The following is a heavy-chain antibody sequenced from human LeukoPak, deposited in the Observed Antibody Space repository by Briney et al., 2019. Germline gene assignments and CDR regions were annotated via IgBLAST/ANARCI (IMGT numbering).Heavy chain of an antibody. CDR1: GFTVSSNY. J-gene: IGHJ4*02. Sequence: PGGSLRLSCAASGFTVSSNYMSWVRQAPGKGLEWVSVIYSGGSTYYADSVKGRFTIPRDNSKNTLYLQMNSLRAEDTAVYYCARASIAVAGPLDYWGQGTLVTVSS. D-gene: IGHD6-19*01. CDR3: ARASIAVAGPLDY. V-gene: IGHV3-53*01. CDR2: IYSGGST.